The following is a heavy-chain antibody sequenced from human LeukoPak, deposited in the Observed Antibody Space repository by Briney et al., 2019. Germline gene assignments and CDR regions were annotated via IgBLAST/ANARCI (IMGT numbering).Heavy chain of an antibody. CDR3: AKDGRAHCTGGDCFPTYFYYGMDV. Sequence: GGSLRLSCAASGFTFSTYAMGWVRRAPGKGLEWVSLISATGSNTYYTDSVKGRFTISRDNFKHTVSLQMNSLRAEDTAVYYCAKDGRAHCTGGDCFPTYFYYGMDVWGQGTTDTVS. CDR1: GFTFSTYA. J-gene: IGHJ6*02. D-gene: IGHD2-8*02. CDR2: ISATGSNT. V-gene: IGHV3-23*01.